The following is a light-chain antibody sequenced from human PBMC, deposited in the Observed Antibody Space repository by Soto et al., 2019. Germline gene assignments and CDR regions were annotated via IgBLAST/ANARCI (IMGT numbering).Light chain of an antibody. CDR3: QKYNSAPRT. J-gene: IGKJ1*01. Sequence: DIQMTQSPSSLSASIGDRVTITCRASQGIGNYLAWYQQRPGKVPKLLIYDASTLQLGVPSRFSGSGSGTDFTLTISSLQPEDVATYYCQKYNSAPRTFGQGTKVEI. CDR1: QGIGNY. CDR2: DAS. V-gene: IGKV1-27*01.